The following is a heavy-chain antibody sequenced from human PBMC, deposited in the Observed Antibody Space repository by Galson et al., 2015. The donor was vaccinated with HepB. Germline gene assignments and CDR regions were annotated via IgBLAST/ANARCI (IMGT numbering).Heavy chain of an antibody. CDR2: ISWNSGSI. CDR3: AKVGSLYSSGRGFTYYFDY. V-gene: IGHV3-9*01. J-gene: IGHJ4*02. CDR1: GFTFDDYA. Sequence: SLRLSCAASGFTFDDYAMHWVRQAPGKGLEWVSGISWNSGSIGYADSVKGRFTISRDNAKNSLYLQMNSLRAEDTALYYCAKVGSLYSSGRGFTYYFDYWGQGTLVTVSS. D-gene: IGHD6-19*01.